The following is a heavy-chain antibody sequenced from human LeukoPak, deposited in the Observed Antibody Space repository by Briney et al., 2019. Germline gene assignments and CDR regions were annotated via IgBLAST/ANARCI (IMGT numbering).Heavy chain of an antibody. V-gene: IGHV4-39*07. Sequence: SETLSLTCTISGGSISSSSYYWGWIRQPPGKGLEWIGSIYYSGSTYYNPSLKSRVTISVDRSKNQFSLKLSSVTAADTAVYYCARGPVRAFDIWGQGTMVTVSS. CDR2: IYYSGST. CDR1: GGSISSSSYY. D-gene: IGHD6-6*01. CDR3: ARGPVRAFDI. J-gene: IGHJ3*02.